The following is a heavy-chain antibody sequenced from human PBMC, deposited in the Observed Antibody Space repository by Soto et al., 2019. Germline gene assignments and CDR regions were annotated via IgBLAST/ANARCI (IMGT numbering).Heavy chain of an antibody. V-gene: IGHV4-39*01. D-gene: IGHD3-10*01. CDR2: IYYSGST. Sequence: PSETLSLTCTVSGGSISSSSYYWGWIRQPPGKGLEWIGSIYYSGSTYYNPSLKSRVTISVDTSKNQFSLKLSPVTAADTAVYYCARIGLGMVRGVITHYYYYGMDVWGQGTTVTVSS. J-gene: IGHJ6*02. CDR1: GGSISSSSYY. CDR3: ARIGLGMVRGVITHYYYYGMDV.